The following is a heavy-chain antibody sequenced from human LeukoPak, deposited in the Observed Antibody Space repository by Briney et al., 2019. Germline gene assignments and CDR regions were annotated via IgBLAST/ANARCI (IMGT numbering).Heavy chain of an antibody. J-gene: IGHJ3*02. CDR1: GGSVSSGSYY. CDR3: ASPKDIVVVPAAILDDAFDI. Sequence: SETLSLTCTVSGGSVSSGSYYWSWIRQPPGKGLEWIGYIYYSGSTNYNPSLKSRVTISVDTSKNQFSLKLSSVTAADTAVYYCASPKDIVVVPAAILDDAFDIWGQGTMVTVSS. D-gene: IGHD2-2*02. CDR2: IYYSGST. V-gene: IGHV4-61*01.